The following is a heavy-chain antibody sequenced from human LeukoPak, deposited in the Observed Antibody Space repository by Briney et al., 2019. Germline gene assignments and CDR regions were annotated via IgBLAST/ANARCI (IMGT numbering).Heavy chain of an antibody. CDR2: ISSSSSSI. CDR3: ATSRYYYDSSGFLVDY. D-gene: IGHD3-22*01. CDR1: GFTFSSYS. J-gene: IGHJ4*02. Sequence: NPGGSLRLSCAASGFTFSSYSMNWVRQAPGKGLEWVSSISSSSSSIYYADSVKGRFTISRDNAKNSLYLQMNSLRAEDTAIYYCATSRYYYDSSGFLVDYWGQGTLVTVSS. V-gene: IGHV3-21*04.